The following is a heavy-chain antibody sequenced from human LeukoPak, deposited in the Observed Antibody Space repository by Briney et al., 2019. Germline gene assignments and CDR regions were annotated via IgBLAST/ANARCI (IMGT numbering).Heavy chain of an antibody. CDR2: IYYSGST. CDR1: GGSSSSYY. Sequence: SETLSLTCTVSGGSSSSYYWSWIRQPPGKGLEWIGYIYYSGSTNYNPSLKSRVTISVDTSKNQFSLQLDSLTPEDTAVYYCARGSRLAPFDYWGQGTLVTVSS. D-gene: IGHD6-19*01. CDR3: ARGSRLAPFDY. V-gene: IGHV4-59*12. J-gene: IGHJ4*02.